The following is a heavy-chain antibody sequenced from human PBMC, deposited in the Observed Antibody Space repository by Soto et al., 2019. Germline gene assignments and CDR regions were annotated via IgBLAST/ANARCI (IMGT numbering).Heavy chain of an antibody. CDR3: ARDRTIFGVRAYYMDV. Sequence: VQLVESGGGLVKPGGSLRLSCAASGFTFSDYYMSWIRQAPGKGLEWVSYISSSGSTIYYADTVKGRFTITRDNAKNSLYLQMNSLRAEDTAVYYCARDRTIFGVRAYYMDVWGKGTTVTVSS. CDR2: ISSSGSTI. D-gene: IGHD3-3*01. V-gene: IGHV3-11*01. J-gene: IGHJ6*03. CDR1: GFTFSDYY.